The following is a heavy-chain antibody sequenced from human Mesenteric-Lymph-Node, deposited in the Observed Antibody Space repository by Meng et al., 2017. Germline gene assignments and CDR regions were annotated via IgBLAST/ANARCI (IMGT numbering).Heavy chain of an antibody. CDR2: IWYDATNK. V-gene: IGHV3-33*01. Sequence: GGSLRLSCAASGFTFRNYGMHWVRQAPGKGLEWVALIWYDATNKDYADSVKGRFTISRHNSKNTVYLQIKSLRAEDTAVYYCARDTVTTDGMYYYYYYGMDVWGQGTTVTVSS. CDR1: GFTFRNYG. J-gene: IGHJ6*02. CDR3: ARDTVTTDGMYYYYYYGMDV. D-gene: IGHD4-17*01.